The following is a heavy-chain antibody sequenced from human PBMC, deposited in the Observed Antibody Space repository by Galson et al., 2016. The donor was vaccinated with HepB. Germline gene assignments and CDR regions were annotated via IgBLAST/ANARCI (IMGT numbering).Heavy chain of an antibody. CDR3: AKRHEYCPPVGCSVDY. D-gene: IGHD2/OR15-2a*01. Sequence: SLRLSCAGSGYTFSGYGMHWVRQAPGKGLEWVAADSTDGRRKFYADSVRGRFTISRDNYNNTLFLQMSNLRPDDTAVYYCAKRHEYCPPVGCSVDYWGQGTLVSVSS. V-gene: IGHV3-30*18. J-gene: IGHJ4*02. CDR1: GYTFSGYG. CDR2: DSTDGRRK.